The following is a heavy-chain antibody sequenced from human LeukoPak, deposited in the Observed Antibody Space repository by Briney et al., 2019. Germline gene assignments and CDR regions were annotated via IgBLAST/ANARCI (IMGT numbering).Heavy chain of an antibody. CDR3: ARGGYYGSGNDFRFDP. D-gene: IGHD3-10*01. CDR2: IHYTGST. CDR1: GGSISSGGYS. V-gene: IGHV4-30-4*07. Sequence: SQTLSLTCAVSGGSISSGGYSWSWIRQPPGKGLECIGYIHYTGSTNYNPSLKSRVTISVETSKNQFSLKLKSVTAAGTAVYYCARGGYYGSGNDFRFDPWGQGTLVTVSS. J-gene: IGHJ5*02.